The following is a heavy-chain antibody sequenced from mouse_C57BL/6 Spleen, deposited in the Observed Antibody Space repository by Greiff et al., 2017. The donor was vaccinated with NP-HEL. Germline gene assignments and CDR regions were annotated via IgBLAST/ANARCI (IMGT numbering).Heavy chain of an antibody. CDR3: ARHGYYDYDAGYFDV. V-gene: IGHV2-6-1*01. Sequence: QVQLKESGPGLVAPSQSLSITCTVSGFSLTSYGVHWVRQPPGKGLEWLVVIWSDGSTTYNSALKSRLSISKDNSKSQVFLKMNSLQTDDTAMYYCARHGYYDYDAGYFDVWGTGTTVTVSS. CDR2: IWSDGST. D-gene: IGHD2-4*01. J-gene: IGHJ1*03. CDR1: GFSLTSYG.